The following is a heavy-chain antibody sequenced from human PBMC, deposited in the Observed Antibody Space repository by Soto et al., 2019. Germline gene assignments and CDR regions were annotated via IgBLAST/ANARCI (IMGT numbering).Heavy chain of an antibody. CDR3: ARVYYDSRGYYSPDV. V-gene: IGHV1-18*01. CDR1: GYTFINYG. J-gene: IGHJ6*02. Sequence: GASVKVSCKASGYTFINYGVTWVRQAPGQGLEWMGWISTHNGNTNYAQKLQGRVTMTTDTSTSTAYVDLRSLRSDDTAVYYCARVYYDSRGYYSPDVWGQGTTVTVSS. D-gene: IGHD3-22*01. CDR2: ISTHNGNT.